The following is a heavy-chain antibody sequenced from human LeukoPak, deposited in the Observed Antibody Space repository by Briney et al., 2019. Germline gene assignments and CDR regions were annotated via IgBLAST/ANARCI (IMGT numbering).Heavy chain of an antibody. Sequence: PSETLSLTCTVSGGSIGSGGYSWSWIRQPPGKGLEWIGYIYPSGSTYYTPSLRSRVTISQDRSKNQFSLKLTSVTAADTAVYYCARHDYVGKCLDYWGQGTLVTVSS. CDR1: GGSIGSGGYS. CDR3: ARHDYVGKCLDY. CDR2: IYPSGST. V-gene: IGHV4-30-2*01. J-gene: IGHJ4*02. D-gene: IGHD4-23*01.